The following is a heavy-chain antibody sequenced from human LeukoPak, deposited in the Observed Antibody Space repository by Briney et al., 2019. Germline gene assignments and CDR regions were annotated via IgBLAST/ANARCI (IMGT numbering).Heavy chain of an antibody. Sequence: GGSLRLSCAASGFTFSSYAMSWVRQFPGKGLEWVSVISIGGGETYYADSVKGRFTISRDNSKNTLHLQMNSLRAEDTAVYYCAKDSWYGNGVYDAFDIWGQGTVVTVSS. CDR2: ISIGGGET. D-gene: IGHD2-8*01. V-gene: IGHV3-23*01. CDR3: AKDSWYGNGVYDAFDI. J-gene: IGHJ3*02. CDR1: GFTFSSYA.